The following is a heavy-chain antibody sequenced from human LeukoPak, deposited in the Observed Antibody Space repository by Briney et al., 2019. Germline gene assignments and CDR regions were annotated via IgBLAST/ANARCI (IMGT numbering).Heavy chain of an antibody. CDR2: ISSNGGST. CDR1: GFTFSSYA. D-gene: IGHD4-23*01. J-gene: IGHJ3*02. Sequence: GGSLRLSCSASGFTFSSYAMHWVRQAPGKGLEYVSAISSNGGSTYYADSVKGRFTISRDNSKNTLYLKMSSLRAEDTAVYYCSRWSFENDAFDIWGQGTMVTVSS. CDR3: SRWSFENDAFDI. V-gene: IGHV3-64D*06.